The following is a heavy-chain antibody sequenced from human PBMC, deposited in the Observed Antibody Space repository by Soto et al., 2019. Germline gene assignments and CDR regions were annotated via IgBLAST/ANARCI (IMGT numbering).Heavy chain of an antibody. CDR3: TRDPRRQISLTIVVPLFEL. V-gene: IGHV3-21*01. CDR1: GFTFSSYT. J-gene: IGHJ4*02. CDR2: ITSGSDYI. Sequence: EVQLVESGGGLVNSGGSLRLSCAASGFTFSSYTMNWVRQAPGKGLEWVAFITSGSDYIYYADSVKGRFTISRDDANNSLFLQMSSLRAEDTAVYYCTRDPRRQISLTIVVPLFELWGQGTLVTVSS. D-gene: IGHD1-26*01.